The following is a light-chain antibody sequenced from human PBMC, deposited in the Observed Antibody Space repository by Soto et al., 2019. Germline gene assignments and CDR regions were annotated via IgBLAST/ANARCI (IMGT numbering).Light chain of an antibody. J-gene: IGKJ3*01. CDR2: DAS. CDR3: QQYDNLPPFP. CDR1: QDISNY. Sequence: DIQMTQSPSSLSASVGDRVTITCQASQDISNYLNWYQQKPGKAPKLLIYDASNLETGVPSRFSRSGSGTDFTFTISSLQPEDIATYYCQQYDNLPPFPFGPGTKVDIK. V-gene: IGKV1-33*01.